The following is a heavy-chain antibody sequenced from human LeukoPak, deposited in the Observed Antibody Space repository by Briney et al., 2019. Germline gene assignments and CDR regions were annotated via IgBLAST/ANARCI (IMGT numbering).Heavy chain of an antibody. J-gene: IGHJ4*02. D-gene: IGHD2-2*01. CDR1: GYSFTSYW. Sequence: GESLKISCKGSGYSFTSYWIGWVRQMPGKGLEWMGIIYPGDSDTRYSPSFQGQVTISADKSISTAYLQWSSLKASDTAMYYCARTEGCEGYCSSTSCYCGHFDYWGQGTLVTVSS. CDR3: ARTEGCEGYCSSTSCYCGHFDY. V-gene: IGHV5-51*01. CDR2: IYPGDSDT.